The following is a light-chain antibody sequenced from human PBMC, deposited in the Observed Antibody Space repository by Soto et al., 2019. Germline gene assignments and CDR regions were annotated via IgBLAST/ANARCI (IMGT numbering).Light chain of an antibody. V-gene: IGLV2-14*01. J-gene: IGLJ1*01. CDR3: SSYTTSSPYV. CDR1: SSNVGRYNY. CDR2: EVS. Sequence: QFALTQPASVSESPGQSITISCTGTSSNVGRYNYVSWYQQHPGKAPKLMIYEVSNRPSGVSNRFXGSKSGNTASLTISGXQAEDEADYYCSSYTTSSPYVFGTGTKLTAL.